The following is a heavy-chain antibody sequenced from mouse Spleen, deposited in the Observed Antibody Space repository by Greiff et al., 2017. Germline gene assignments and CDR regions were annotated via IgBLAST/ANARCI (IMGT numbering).Heavy chain of an antibody. D-gene: IGHD2-1*01. CDR2: IYPGSGST. J-gene: IGHJ4*01. Sequence: QVQLQQSGAELVKPGASVKMSCKASGYTFTSYWITWVKQRPGQGLEWIGDIYPGSGSTNYNEKFKSKATLTVDTSSSTAYMQLSSLTSEDSAVYYCARRGNHIYAMDYWGQGTSVTVSS. CDR3: ARRGNHIYAMDY. V-gene: IGHV1-55*01. CDR1: GYTFTSYW.